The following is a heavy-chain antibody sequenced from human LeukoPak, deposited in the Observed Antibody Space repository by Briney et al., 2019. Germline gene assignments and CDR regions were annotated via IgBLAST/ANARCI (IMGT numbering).Heavy chain of an antibody. D-gene: IGHD1-26*01. CDR1: GGSFSGYY. CDR3: ARIKIVGAPDAFDI. V-gene: IGHV4-34*01. Sequence: SETLSLTCAVYGGSFSGYYWSWIRQPPGKGLEWIGEINHSGSTNYNPSLKSRVTISVDTSKNQFSLKLSSVTAADTAVYYCARIKIVGAPDAFDIWGQGTMVTVPS. CDR2: INHSGST. J-gene: IGHJ3*02.